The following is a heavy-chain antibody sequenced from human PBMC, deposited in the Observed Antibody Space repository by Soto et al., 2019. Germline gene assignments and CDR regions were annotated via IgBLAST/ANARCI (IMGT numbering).Heavy chain of an antibody. CDR1: GGSISNYY. CDR3: ARTLPNRQLFDS. D-gene: IGHD1-1*01. Sequence: PSETLSLTCTVSGGSISNYYWSWVRQPPGKGLEWIGYIYDSGSTNYNPSLKSRVTTSVDTSKNQFSLRLASVTAADTAVYYCARTLPNRQLFDSWSQGTLVTVSS. CDR2: IYDSGST. J-gene: IGHJ4*02. V-gene: IGHV4-59*01.